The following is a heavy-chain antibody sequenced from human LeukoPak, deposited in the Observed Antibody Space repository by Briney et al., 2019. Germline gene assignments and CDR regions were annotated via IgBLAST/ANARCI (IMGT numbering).Heavy chain of an antibody. Sequence: GGSLRLSCAASGFTFGSYSMNWVRQAPGKGLEWVSSISSSSSYIYYADSVKGRFTISRDNAKNSLYLQMNSLRAEDTAVYYCARDSPPWLSDDAFDIWGQGTMVTVSS. J-gene: IGHJ3*02. CDR3: ARDSPPWLSDDAFDI. CDR1: GFTFGSYS. V-gene: IGHV3-21*01. CDR2: ISSSSSYI. D-gene: IGHD3-9*01.